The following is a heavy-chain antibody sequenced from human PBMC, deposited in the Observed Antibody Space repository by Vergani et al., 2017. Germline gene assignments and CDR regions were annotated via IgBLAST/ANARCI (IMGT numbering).Heavy chain of an antibody. D-gene: IGHD5-12*01. V-gene: IGHV4-59*08. J-gene: IGHJ3*02. CDR3: ARPIGGYEPDGAFDI. CDR2: IYYSGST. Sequence: QVQLQESGPGLVKPSETLSLTCTVSGGSISSYYWSWIRQPPGKGLEWIGYIYYSGSTNYNPSLKSRVTISVDTSKNQFSLKLSSVTAADTAVYYCARPIGGYEPDGAFDIWGQGTMVTVSS. CDR1: GGSISSYY.